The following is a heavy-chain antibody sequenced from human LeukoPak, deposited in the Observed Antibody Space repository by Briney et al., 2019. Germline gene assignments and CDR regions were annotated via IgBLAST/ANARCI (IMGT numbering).Heavy chain of an antibody. J-gene: IGHJ6*02. CDR1: GGSISSGDYY. Sequence: PSETLSLTCTVSGGSISSGDYYWSWLRQPPGKGLEWIGYIYYSGSTYSKPSLKSRVSISVDTSKNQFSLKLSYVTAADTAVYYCARALDRWYDFWRGGLYYYGMDVWGQGTTVTVSS. D-gene: IGHD3-3*01. CDR2: IYYSGST. V-gene: IGHV4-30-4*01. CDR3: ARALDRWYDFWRGGLYYYGMDV.